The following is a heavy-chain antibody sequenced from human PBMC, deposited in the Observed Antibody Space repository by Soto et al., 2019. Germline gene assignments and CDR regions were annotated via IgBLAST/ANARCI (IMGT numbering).Heavy chain of an antibody. CDR1: GFSFSSSP. J-gene: IGHJ4*02. V-gene: IGHV3-23*01. Sequence: GGSLTLSCTASGFSFSSSPMSWVRQAPGKGLEWVSLISTRGDTIFYADSVKGRFTIYRDNSKNTLYLQMNTLRAEDTAVYYCAEYNFDSGGRGVFDYWGQGTLVTVLL. CDR3: AEYNFDSGGRGVFDY. D-gene: IGHD3-22*01. CDR2: ISTRGDTI.